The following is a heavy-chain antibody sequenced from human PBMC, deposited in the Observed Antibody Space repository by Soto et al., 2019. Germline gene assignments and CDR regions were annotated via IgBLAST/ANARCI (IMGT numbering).Heavy chain of an antibody. J-gene: IGHJ6*02. CDR1: VFTLSTYA. V-gene: IGHV3-23*01. D-gene: IGHD6-6*01. Sequence: GSLRLSCPASVFTLSTYAMSWVRQAPGKGLEWVSGISGSGGSTYYADSVKGRLTVSRDNSNNTLYLQMNSLRADDTAVYYCAKAGYISPSPGMDVWGQGTTVTVSS. CDR3: AKAGYISPSPGMDV. CDR2: ISGSGGST.